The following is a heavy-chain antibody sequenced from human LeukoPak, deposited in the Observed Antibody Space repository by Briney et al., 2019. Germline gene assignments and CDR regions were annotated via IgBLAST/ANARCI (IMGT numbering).Heavy chain of an antibody. D-gene: IGHD2-2*01. Sequence: EASVKVSCTASGGTFSSYAISWVRQAPGQGLEWMGGIIPIFGTANYAQKFQGRVTITADESTSTAYMELSSLRSEDTAVYYCARDSGGRVVPAAMGRWGQGTLVTVSS. CDR1: GGTFSSYA. J-gene: IGHJ4*02. CDR3: ARDSGGRVVPAAMGR. V-gene: IGHV1-69*13. CDR2: IIPIFGTA.